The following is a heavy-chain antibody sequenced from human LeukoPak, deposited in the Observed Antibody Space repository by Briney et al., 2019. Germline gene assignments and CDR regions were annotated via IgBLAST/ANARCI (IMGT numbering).Heavy chain of an antibody. V-gene: IGHV3-23*01. CDR3: ARAPHCPNDVCRYFDY. J-gene: IGHJ4*02. Sequence: PGGSLRLSCAASGFTFTTYPMSWVRQAPGKGLEWVSAISASGGGTYYAASVKGRFTISRDNSRSTVFLQMSSLRAEDTAVYYCARAPHCPNDVCRYFDYWGQGILVTVSS. CDR2: ISASGGGT. CDR1: GFTFTTYP. D-gene: IGHD2-8*01.